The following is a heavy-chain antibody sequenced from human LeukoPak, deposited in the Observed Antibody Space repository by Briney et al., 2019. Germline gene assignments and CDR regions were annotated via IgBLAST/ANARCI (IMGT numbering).Heavy chain of an antibody. D-gene: IGHD3-10*01. Sequence: ASVKVSCKASGYTFTSYDINRVRQATGQGLEWMGWMNPNSGNTGYAQKFQGRVTMTRNTSISTAYMELSSLRSEDTAVYYCARGRGRLLWFGEEGFDYWGQGTLVTVSS. J-gene: IGHJ4*02. CDR3: ARGRGRLLWFGEEGFDY. CDR2: MNPNSGNT. CDR1: GYTFTSYD. V-gene: IGHV1-8*01.